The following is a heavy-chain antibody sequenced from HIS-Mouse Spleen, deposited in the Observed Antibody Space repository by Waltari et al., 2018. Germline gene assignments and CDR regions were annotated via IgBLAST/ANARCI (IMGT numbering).Heavy chain of an antibody. J-gene: IGHJ4*02. V-gene: IGHV3-30*03. D-gene: IGHD3-10*01. CDR2: ISYDGSNK. CDR1: GFTFSIFG. Sequence: QVQLVESGGGVVQPGWSLRLSCAAPGFTFSIFGMHWVRQAPGKGLEWVAVISYDGSNKYYADSVKGRFTISRDNSKNTLYLQMNSLRAEDTAVYYCEGVYGSGSYYFDYWGQGTLVTVSS. CDR3: EGVYGSGSYYFDY.